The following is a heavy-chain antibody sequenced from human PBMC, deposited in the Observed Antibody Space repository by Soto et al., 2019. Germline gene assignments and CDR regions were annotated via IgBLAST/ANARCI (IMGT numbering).Heavy chain of an antibody. J-gene: IGHJ6*02. CDR3: ARKRGYYYGMDV. D-gene: IGHD3-10*01. CDR2: INHSGST. Sequence: PSETLSLTCAVYGGSFIGYYWSWSRQPPGKGLEWIGEINHSGSTNYNPSLKSRVTISVDTSKNQFSLKLSSVTAADTAVYYCARKRGYYYGMDVWGQGTTVTSP. V-gene: IGHV4-34*01. CDR1: GGSFIGYY.